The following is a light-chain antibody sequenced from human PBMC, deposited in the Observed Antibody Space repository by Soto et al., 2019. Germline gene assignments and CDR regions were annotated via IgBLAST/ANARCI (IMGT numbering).Light chain of an antibody. CDR3: QQYGSYSPT. V-gene: IGKV1-5*03. Sequence: DLQMTQSPSNLSASVGDRVTTTCRASQSISGWLAWYQQKPDKPPKXXIYRASSLESGVPSRFSGSVSGTEFNLTITSLQTDDFATYYCQQYGSYSPTFGQGTKVDIK. CDR2: RAS. CDR1: QSISGW. J-gene: IGKJ1*01.